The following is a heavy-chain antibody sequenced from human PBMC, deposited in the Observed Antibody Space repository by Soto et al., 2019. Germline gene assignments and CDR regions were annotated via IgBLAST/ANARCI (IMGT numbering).Heavy chain of an antibody. D-gene: IGHD4-17*01. Sequence: ASVKVSCKASGYTFTSYGISWVRQAPGQGLEWMGWISAYNGNTNYAQKLQGRVTMTTDTSTSTAYMELRSLRSDDTAVYYCARDSRRVYGDYYSSDYWGQGTLVTVSS. CDR1: GYTFTSYG. CDR2: ISAYNGNT. CDR3: ARDSRRVYGDYYSSDY. J-gene: IGHJ4*02. V-gene: IGHV1-18*01.